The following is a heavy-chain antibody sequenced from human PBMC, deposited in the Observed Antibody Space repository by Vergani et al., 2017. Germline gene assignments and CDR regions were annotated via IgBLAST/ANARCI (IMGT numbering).Heavy chain of an antibody. V-gene: IGHV3-66*02. J-gene: IGHJ5*02. CDR2: IYSGGST. CDR1: GFTVSSNY. CDR3: AKDIASSWYSGWFDP. D-gene: IGHD6-13*01. Sequence: EVQLVESGGGLVQPGGSLRLSCAASGFTVSSNYMSWVRQAPGKGLEWVSVIYSGGSTYYADSVKGRFTISRDNSKNTLYLQMNSLRSEDTALYYCAKDIASSWYSGWFDPWGQGTLVTVSS.